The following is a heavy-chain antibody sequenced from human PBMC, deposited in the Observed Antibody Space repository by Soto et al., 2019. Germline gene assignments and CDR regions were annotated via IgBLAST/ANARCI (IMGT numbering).Heavy chain of an antibody. CDR1: GFTFSSYN. CDR2: ITDSSSTI. V-gene: IGHV3-48*01. D-gene: IGHD2-2*01. CDR3: ARDKGSSSWHSFGY. J-gene: IGHJ4*02. Sequence: PGGSLRLSCAASGFTFSSYNMNWVRQAPGRGLEWVSYITDSSSTIQYADSVKGRFTTSRDNGKNSLYLQMNSLRAEDTAVYYCARDKGSSSWHSFGYWGQGTLVTVSS.